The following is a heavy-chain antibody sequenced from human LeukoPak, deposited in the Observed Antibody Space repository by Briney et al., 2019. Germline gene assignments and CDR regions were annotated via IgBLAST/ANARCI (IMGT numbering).Heavy chain of an antibody. J-gene: IGHJ4*02. CDR2: ISGSADNT. V-gene: IGHV3-23*01. Sequence: QPGGSLRLSCTASGFTLSSYAMSWVRQAPGEGPEWVSTISGSADNTNYAEAVKGRFTISRDNSKNTMCLQMNSLRAEDTAVYYCAKQGFGCWGQGTLVTVSS. CDR3: AKQGFGC. CDR1: GFTLSSYA.